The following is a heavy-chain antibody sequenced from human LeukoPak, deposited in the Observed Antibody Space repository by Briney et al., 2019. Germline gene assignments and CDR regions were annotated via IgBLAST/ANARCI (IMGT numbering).Heavy chain of an antibody. CDR3: ARDRGEYYYDSSGYSYYFDY. Sequence: GGSLRLSCAASGFTFSSYSMNWVRQAPGKGLEWVSSISSSSSYIYYADSVKGRFTISRGNAKNSLYLQMNSLRAEDTAVYYCARDRGEYYYDSSGYSYYFDYWGQGTLVTVSS. CDR2: ISSSSSYI. J-gene: IGHJ4*02. CDR1: GFTFSSYS. D-gene: IGHD3-22*01. V-gene: IGHV3-21*01.